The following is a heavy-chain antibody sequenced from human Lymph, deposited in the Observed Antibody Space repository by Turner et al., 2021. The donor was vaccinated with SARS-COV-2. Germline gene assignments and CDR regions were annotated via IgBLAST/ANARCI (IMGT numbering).Heavy chain of an antibody. D-gene: IGHD6-13*01. Sequence: QVRLVESGGGVVQPGRSLRLSCAASGSTFSSYGMHWVRQAPGKGLEWVAFIWYDGSNKYYADSVKGRFTISRDNSKNTLYLQMNSLRAEDTAVYYCARGSAGGDVWGQGTTVTVSS. J-gene: IGHJ6*02. V-gene: IGHV3-33*01. CDR2: IWYDGSNK. CDR3: ARGSAGGDV. CDR1: GSTFSSYG.